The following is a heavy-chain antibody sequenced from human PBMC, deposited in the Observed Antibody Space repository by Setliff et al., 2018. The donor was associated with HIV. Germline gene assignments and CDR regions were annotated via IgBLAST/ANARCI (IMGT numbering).Heavy chain of an antibody. CDR3: ARGYSSGWTGYFDY. CDR1: GGSISNNNYY. J-gene: IGHJ4*02. CDR2: IYYSGST. D-gene: IGHD6-19*01. Sequence: SETLSLTCTVSGGSISNNNYYWGWIRQPPGKGQEWIGSIYYSGSTYYSPSLRSRVTISVDRSKNQFSLRLSSVTAADTAVYYCARGYSSGWTGYFDYWGQGTLVTVSS. V-gene: IGHV4-39*07.